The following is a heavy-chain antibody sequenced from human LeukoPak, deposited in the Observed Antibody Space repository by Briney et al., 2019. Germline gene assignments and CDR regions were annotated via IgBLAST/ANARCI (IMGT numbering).Heavy chain of an antibody. D-gene: IGHD2/OR15-2a*01. CDR3: ARGQYSFDY. CDR1: GFTFTDYY. V-gene: IGHV3-11*06. Sequence: GGSLRLSCAASGFTFTDYYMSWIRQAQGKGLEWVSYVSYTSSSTTYADSVKGRFTISRDNAKNSLYLQMNSLKAEDTAVYYCARGQYSFDYWGQGTLVTVSS. CDR2: VSYTSSST. J-gene: IGHJ4*02.